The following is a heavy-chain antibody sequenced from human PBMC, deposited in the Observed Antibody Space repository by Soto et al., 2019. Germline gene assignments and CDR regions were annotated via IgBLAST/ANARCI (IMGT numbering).Heavy chain of an antibody. J-gene: IGHJ4*02. D-gene: IGHD3-22*01. Sequence: SETLSLTCTVSGGSISSGDYYWSWIRQPPVKGLEWIGYIYYSGSTYYNPSLKSRVTISVDTSKNQFSLKLSSVTAADTAVYYCATYDSSGYVDYWGQGTLVTVSS. CDR2: IYYSGST. CDR3: ATYDSSGYVDY. CDR1: GGSISSGDYY. V-gene: IGHV4-30-4*01.